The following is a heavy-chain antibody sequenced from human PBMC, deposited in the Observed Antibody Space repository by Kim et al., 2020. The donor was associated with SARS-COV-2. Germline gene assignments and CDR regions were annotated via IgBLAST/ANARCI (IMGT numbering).Heavy chain of an antibody. Sequence: RFTISRDNSKNTLYLQMNSLRAEDTAVYYCAKTGRVTIFGVRHYYYGMDVWGQGTTVTVSS. J-gene: IGHJ6*02. CDR3: AKTGRVTIFGVRHYYYGMDV. D-gene: IGHD3-3*01. V-gene: IGHV3-30*02.